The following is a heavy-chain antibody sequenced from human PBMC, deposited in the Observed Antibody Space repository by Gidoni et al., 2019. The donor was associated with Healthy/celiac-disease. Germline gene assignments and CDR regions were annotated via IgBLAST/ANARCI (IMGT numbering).Heavy chain of an antibody. V-gene: IGHV4-4*02. CDR3: ARDARMTTYIYYYGMDV. CDR1: GGSISSSNW. D-gene: IGHD4-4*01. J-gene: IGHJ6*02. Sequence: QLQLQESGPRLVKPSVTLSLTCPVSGGSISSSNWWSWVRQPPGKGLEWIGEIYHSGSTNYNPSLKSRVTISVDKSKNQFSLKLSSVTAADTAVYYCARDARMTTYIYYYGMDVWGQGTTVTVSS. CDR2: IYHSGST.